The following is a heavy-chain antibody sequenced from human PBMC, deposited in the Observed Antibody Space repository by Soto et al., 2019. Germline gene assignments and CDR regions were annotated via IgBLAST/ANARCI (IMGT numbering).Heavy chain of an antibody. D-gene: IGHD6-13*01. CDR1: GFTFSSYA. J-gene: IGHJ4*02. CDR2: ISYDGSNK. Sequence: QVQLVESGGGVVQPGRSLRLSCAASGFTFSSYAMHWVRQAPGKGLEWVAVISYDGSNKYYADSVKGRFTISRDNSKNTLYLQMNSLRAEDTAVYYCVSTGIAAAGTFDYWGQGTLVTVSS. V-gene: IGHV3-30-3*01. CDR3: VSTGIAAAGTFDY.